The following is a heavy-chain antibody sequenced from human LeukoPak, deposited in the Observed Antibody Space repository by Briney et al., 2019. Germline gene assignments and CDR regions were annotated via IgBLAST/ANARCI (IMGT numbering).Heavy chain of an antibody. D-gene: IGHD3-3*01. J-gene: IGHJ6*02. Sequence: PGGSLRLSCAASGFTFSSYAMHWVRQAPGKGLEWVAVISYDGSNKHYADSVKGRFTISRDNSKNTLYLQMNSLRAEDMAVYYCARDQSYYDFWSGSKYYYYGMDVWGQGTTVTVSS. CDR2: ISYDGSNK. V-gene: IGHV3-30-3*01. CDR3: ARDQSYYDFWSGSKYYYYGMDV. CDR1: GFTFSSYA.